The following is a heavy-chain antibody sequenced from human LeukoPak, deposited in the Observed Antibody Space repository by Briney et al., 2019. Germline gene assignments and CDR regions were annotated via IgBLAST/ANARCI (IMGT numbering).Heavy chain of an antibody. CDR3: ARDTPAAGTRYFDN. Sequence: GGSLRLSCAASGFSVTVNSMSWVRQAPGKGLEWVSVIYGGDTTYYADSVRGRFTISRDSSKNTLYLQINSLRAEDTAMYFCARDTPAAGTRYFDNWGRGTLVTVSS. J-gene: IGHJ4*02. D-gene: IGHD6-13*01. V-gene: IGHV3-66*01. CDR2: IYGGDTT. CDR1: GFSVTVNS.